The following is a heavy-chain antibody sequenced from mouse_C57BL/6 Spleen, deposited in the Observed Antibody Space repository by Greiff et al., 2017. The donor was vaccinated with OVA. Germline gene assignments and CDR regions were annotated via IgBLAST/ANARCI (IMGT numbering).Heavy chain of an antibody. CDR2: IHPSNGGT. CDR3: ARGGLRQAWFAY. Sequence: QVQLQQPGTELVKPGASVKLSCKASGYTFTSYWMHWVKQRPGQGLEWIGNIHPSNGGTNYNEKFKSKATLTVDNSSSTAYMQLSSLTSEYSAVYYGARGGLRQAWFAYWGQGTLVTVSA. D-gene: IGHD2-4*01. V-gene: IGHV1-53*01. CDR1: GYTFTSYW. J-gene: IGHJ3*01.